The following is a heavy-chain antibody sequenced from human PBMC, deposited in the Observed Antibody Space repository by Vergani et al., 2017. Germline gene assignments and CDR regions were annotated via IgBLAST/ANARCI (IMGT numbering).Heavy chain of an antibody. Sequence: QVQLVESGGGVVQPGRSLRLSCAASGFTFSSYGMHWVRQAPGKGLEWVAVIWYDGSNKYYADSVKGRFTISRDNSKNTLYLQMNILRAEDTAVYYCARHEGTPWYFDLWGRGTLVTVSS. J-gene: IGHJ2*01. CDR2: IWYDGSNK. V-gene: IGHV3-33*01. D-gene: IGHD1-1*01. CDR1: GFTFSSYG. CDR3: ARHEGTPWYFDL.